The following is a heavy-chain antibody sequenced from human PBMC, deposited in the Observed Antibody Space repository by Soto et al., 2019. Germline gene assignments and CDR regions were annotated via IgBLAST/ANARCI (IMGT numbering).Heavy chain of an antibody. J-gene: IGHJ4*02. CDR2: INPSGGST. CDR3: ARGGREAGNY. V-gene: IGHV1-46*01. CDR1: GYTFTSYY. Sequence: ASVKVSCKASGYTFTSYYMHWVRQAPGQGLEWMGIINPSGGSTSYAQKFQGRVTMTRDTSISTAYMELSRLRSDDTAVYYCARGGREAGNYWGQGTLVTVSS. D-gene: IGHD6-19*01.